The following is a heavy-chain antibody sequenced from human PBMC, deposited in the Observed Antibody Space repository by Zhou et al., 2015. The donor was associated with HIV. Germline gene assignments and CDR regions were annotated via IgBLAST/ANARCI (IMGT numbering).Heavy chain of an antibody. D-gene: IGHD3-3*01. Sequence: EVQLVESGGGLVQPGGSLRLSCAASGFTFSSYWMSWVRQAPGKGLEWVANIKQDGSEKYYVDSVKGRFTISRDNAKNSLYLQMNSLRAEDTAVYYCARDGMKFWSGWGHYMDVWGKGTTVTVSS. CDR1: GFTFSSYW. CDR2: IKQDGSEK. V-gene: IGHV3-7*01. CDR3: ARDGMKFWSGWGHYMDV. J-gene: IGHJ6*03.